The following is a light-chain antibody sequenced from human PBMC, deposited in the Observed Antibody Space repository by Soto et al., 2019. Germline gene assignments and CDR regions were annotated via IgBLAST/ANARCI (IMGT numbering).Light chain of an antibody. CDR1: QTISTY. J-gene: IGKJ2*01. V-gene: IGKV1-39*01. Sequence: DIQMTQSPSSLSASVGDRATITCRASQTISTYLNWYQQNPGKAPKLLIYAASSLHSVVPSRFSGSGSGTDFNLTISSLQPEDFATYCCQQSTGMPYTFGQGTKLEI. CDR2: AAS. CDR3: QQSTGMPYT.